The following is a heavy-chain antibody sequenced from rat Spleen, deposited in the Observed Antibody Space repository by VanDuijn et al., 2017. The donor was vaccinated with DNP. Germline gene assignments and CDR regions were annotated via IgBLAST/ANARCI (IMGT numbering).Heavy chain of an antibody. J-gene: IGHJ2*01. CDR3: ARHRLYHNLFDY. Sequence: EVQLVESGGGLVQPGRSLKLSCAVSGFTFSDYYMAWVRQAPKKGLEWVATISAGGDSTSFRDSVKGRFTFSRDNAESTLYLQMDSLRSEDTATYYCARHRLYHNLFDYWGQGVMVTVSS. D-gene: IGHD1-10*01. CDR2: ISAGGDST. CDR1: GFTFSDYY. V-gene: IGHV5-7*01.